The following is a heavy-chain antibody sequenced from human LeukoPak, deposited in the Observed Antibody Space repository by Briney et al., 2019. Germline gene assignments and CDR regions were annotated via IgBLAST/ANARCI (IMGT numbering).Heavy chain of an antibody. CDR1: GFPFDDYG. CDR2: ISGSGGST. Sequence: PGGSLRLSCVASGFPFDDYGMFWVRQSPGKGLEWVSAISGSGGSTYYADSVKGRFTISRDNVDNSLFLQMDSLRVDDTARYYCATIQDWGQGTQVTVAS. D-gene: IGHD2-21*01. V-gene: IGHV3-23*01. CDR3: ATIQD. J-gene: IGHJ4*02.